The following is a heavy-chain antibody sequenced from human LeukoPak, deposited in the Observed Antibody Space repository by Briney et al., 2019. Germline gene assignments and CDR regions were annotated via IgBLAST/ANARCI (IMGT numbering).Heavy chain of an antibody. Sequence: ASVKVSCKASGYTFTSYGISWVRQAPGQGLGWMGWISAYNGNTNYAQKLQGRVTMTTDTSTSTAYMELRSLRSDDTAVYYCARDRVAAAGESDAFDIWGQGTMVTVSS. J-gene: IGHJ3*02. CDR1: GYTFTSYG. CDR3: ARDRVAAAGESDAFDI. D-gene: IGHD6-13*01. V-gene: IGHV1-18*01. CDR2: ISAYNGNT.